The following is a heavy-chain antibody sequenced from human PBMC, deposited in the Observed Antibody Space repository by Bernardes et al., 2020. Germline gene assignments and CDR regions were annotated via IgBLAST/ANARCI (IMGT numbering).Heavy chain of an antibody. J-gene: IGHJ3*02. CDR3: AKGSSGFGELSPPGAFDI. CDR1: GFTFDDYA. CDR2: ISWNSGSI. V-gene: IGHV3-9*01. D-gene: IGHD3-10*01. Sequence: GGSLRLSCAASGFTFDDYAMHWVRQAPGKGLEWVSGISWNSGSIGYADSVKGRFTISRDNAKNSLYLQMNSLRAEDTALYYCAKGSSGFGELSPPGAFDIWGQGTMVTVSS.